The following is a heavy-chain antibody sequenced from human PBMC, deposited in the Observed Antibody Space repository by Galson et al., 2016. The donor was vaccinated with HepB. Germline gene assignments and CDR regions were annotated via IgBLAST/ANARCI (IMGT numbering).Heavy chain of an antibody. D-gene: IGHD2-15*01. V-gene: IGHV3-30-3*01. CDR1: GFTFSSYD. J-gene: IGHJ4*02. Sequence: SLRLSCAASGFTFSSYDMHWVRQAPGKGLEWMAIISHDGSNRYYADSVKGRFTISRDKSKNTLYLQMNSLRAEDTAVYYCALPLLSRLANWGQGTLVTVSS. CDR2: ISHDGSNR. CDR3: ALPLLSRLAN.